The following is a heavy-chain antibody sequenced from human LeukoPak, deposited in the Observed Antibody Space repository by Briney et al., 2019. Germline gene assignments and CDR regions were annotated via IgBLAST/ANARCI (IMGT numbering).Heavy chain of an antibody. CDR3: AREGGYSYGQQGDYFDY. Sequence: GRSLRLSCAASGFTFSSYAMHWVRQAPGKGLEWVAVISYDGSNKYYADSVKGRFTISRDNSKNTLYLQMNSLRAEDTAVYYCAREGGYSYGQQGDYFDYWGQGTLVTVSS. CDR1: GFTFSSYA. J-gene: IGHJ4*02. CDR2: ISYDGSNK. D-gene: IGHD5-18*01. V-gene: IGHV3-30-3*01.